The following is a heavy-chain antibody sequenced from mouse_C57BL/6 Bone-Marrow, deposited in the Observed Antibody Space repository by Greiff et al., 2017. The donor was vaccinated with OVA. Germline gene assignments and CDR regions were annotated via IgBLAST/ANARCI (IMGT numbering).Heavy chain of an antibody. Sequence: EVMLVESGGGLVQSGRSLRLSCATSGFTFSDFYMEWVRQAPGKGLEWIAASRNKANDYTTEYSASVKGLFIVSRDTSQSILYLQMNALRAEDTAIYYCARDAGYSNYLYAMDYWGQGTSVTVSS. CDR3: ARDAGYSNYLYAMDY. V-gene: IGHV7-1*01. J-gene: IGHJ4*01. CDR1: GFTFSDFY. CDR2: SRNKANDYTT. D-gene: IGHD2-5*01.